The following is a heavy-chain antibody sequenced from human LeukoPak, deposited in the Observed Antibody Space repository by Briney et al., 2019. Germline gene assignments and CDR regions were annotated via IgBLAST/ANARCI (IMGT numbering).Heavy chain of an antibody. Sequence: SGRSLRLSCAASGFTFDDYAMHWVRQAPGKGLEWVSGISWNSGSIGYADSVKGRFTISRDNAKNSLYLQMNSLRAEDTALYYCAKGAVVVVTATFDYWGQGTLVTVSS. CDR2: ISWNSGSI. CDR1: GFTFDDYA. V-gene: IGHV3-9*01. D-gene: IGHD2-21*02. J-gene: IGHJ4*02. CDR3: AKGAVVVVTATFDY.